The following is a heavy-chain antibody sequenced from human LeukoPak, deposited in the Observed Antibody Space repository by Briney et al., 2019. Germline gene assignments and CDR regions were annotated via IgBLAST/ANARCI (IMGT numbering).Heavy chain of an antibody. J-gene: IGHJ4*02. V-gene: IGHV3-9*03. CDR3: AKGSYDSSGYYNFDY. Sequence: PGRSLRLSCAASGFTFDDYAMHWVRQAPGKGLEWVSGISWNSGSIGYADSVKGRFTISRDNAKNPLYLQMNSLRAEDMALYYCAKGSYDSSGYYNFDYWGQGTLVTVSS. CDR2: ISWNSGSI. CDR1: GFTFDDYA. D-gene: IGHD3-22*01.